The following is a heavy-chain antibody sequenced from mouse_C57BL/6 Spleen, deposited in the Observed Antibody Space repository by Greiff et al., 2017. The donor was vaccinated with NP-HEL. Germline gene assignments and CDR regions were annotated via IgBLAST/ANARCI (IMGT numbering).Heavy chain of an antibody. CDR1: GYAFSSYW. CDR2: IYPGDGDT. CDR3: ARSPSETYYFDY. D-gene: IGHD3-1*01. J-gene: IGHJ2*01. V-gene: IGHV1-80*01. Sequence: QVQLQQSGAELVKPGASVKISCKASGYAFSSYWLNWVKQRPGKGLEWIGQIYPGDGDTNYNGKFKGKATLTADKSSSTAYMQLSSLTSEDSAVYFCARSPSETYYFDYWGQGTTLTVSS.